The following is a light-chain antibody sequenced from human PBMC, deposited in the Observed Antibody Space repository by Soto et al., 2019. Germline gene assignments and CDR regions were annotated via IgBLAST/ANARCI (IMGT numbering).Light chain of an antibody. J-gene: IGKJ4*01. CDR3: QQSFNAPVT. V-gene: IGKV1-39*01. CDR1: QSISTY. CDR2: GAS. Sequence: DIQMTQSPSSLSVSVGDSVVITCRASQSISTYLNWYQQKPGKAPKLLIYGASTLQTGFPSRFSGSGSGTDFTLTIASLQPEDFAAYYCQQSFNAPVTFGGGTKVEI.